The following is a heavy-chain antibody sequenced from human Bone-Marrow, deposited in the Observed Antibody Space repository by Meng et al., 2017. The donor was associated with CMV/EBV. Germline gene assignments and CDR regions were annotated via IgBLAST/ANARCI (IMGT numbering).Heavy chain of an antibody. V-gene: IGHV3-23*01. CDR2: ISSGGRGT. CDR3: ARLGYCSGGSCYKGQGSLQGVAFDI. Sequence: GESLKISCTASGFTFSSYALSWVRQAPGKGLEWVSAISSGGRGTNYADSLKGRFTISRDDSKNTLFLQLNSLRAEDTAVYYCARLGYCSGGSCYKGQGSLQGVAFDIWGQGTMVTVSS. CDR1: GFTFSSYA. D-gene: IGHD2-15*01. J-gene: IGHJ3*02.